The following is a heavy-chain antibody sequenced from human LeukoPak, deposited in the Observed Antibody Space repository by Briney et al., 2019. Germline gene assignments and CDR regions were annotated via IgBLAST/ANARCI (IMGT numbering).Heavy chain of an antibody. CDR2: INQDGSEK. Sequence: VGSLCPSRAASGFTFSSHWINWVRQAPGKGLEWVANINQDGSEKYYVDSVKGRFTISRDNAKNSLYLQMNSLRAEDTAVYYCARDATPGGIIFDYWGQGTMVTVSS. CDR3: ARDATPGGIIFDY. J-gene: IGHJ4*02. V-gene: IGHV3-7*05. CDR1: GFTFSSHW. D-gene: IGHD3-16*01.